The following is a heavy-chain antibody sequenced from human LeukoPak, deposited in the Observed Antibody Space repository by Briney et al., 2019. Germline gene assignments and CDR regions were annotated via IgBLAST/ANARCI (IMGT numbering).Heavy chain of an antibody. CDR1: GGSISSYY. D-gene: IGHD5-12*01. Sequence: SETLSLTCTVSGGSISSYYWSWIRQPPGKGLEWIGYIYTSGSTNYNPSLKSRVTISVDTSKNQFSLKLSSVTAADTAVYYCARHGRLRDTFDYWGQGTLVTVSS. V-gene: IGHV4-4*09. J-gene: IGHJ4*02. CDR3: ARHGRLRDTFDY. CDR2: IYTSGST.